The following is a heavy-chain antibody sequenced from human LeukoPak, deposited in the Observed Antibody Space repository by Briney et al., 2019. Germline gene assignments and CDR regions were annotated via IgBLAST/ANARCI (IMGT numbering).Heavy chain of an antibody. J-gene: IGHJ6*03. CDR3: ARARIVGATYYYYYMDA. V-gene: IGHV4-59*01. CDR1: GGSISSYY. D-gene: IGHD1-26*01. CDR2: IYYSGST. Sequence: SETLSLTCTVSGGSISSYYWSWIRQPPGKGLEWIGYIYYSGSTNYNPSLKSRVTISVDTSKNQFSLKLSSVTAADTAVYYCARARIVGATYYYYYMDAWGKGTTVTVSS.